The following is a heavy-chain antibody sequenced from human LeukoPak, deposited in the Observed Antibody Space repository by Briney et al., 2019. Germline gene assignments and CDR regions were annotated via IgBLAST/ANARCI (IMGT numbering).Heavy chain of an antibody. D-gene: IGHD2-21*02. CDR2: MNPNSGNT. Sequence: ASVKVSCKASGYTFTSYGISWVRQAPGQGLEWMGWMNPNSGNTGYAQKFQGRVTMTRNTSISTAYMELSSLRSEDTAVYYCARDLGGDGTYNWFDPWGQGTLVTVSS. J-gene: IGHJ5*02. CDR3: ARDLGGDGTYNWFDP. V-gene: IGHV1-8*02. CDR1: GYTFTSYG.